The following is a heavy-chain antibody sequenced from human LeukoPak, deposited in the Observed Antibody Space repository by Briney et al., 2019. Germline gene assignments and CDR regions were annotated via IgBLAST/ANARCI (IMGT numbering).Heavy chain of an antibody. J-gene: IGHJ4*02. D-gene: IGHD3-3*01. CDR1: GGSISSGGYS. Sequence: PSQTLSLTCAVSGGSISSGGYSWSWIRQPPGKGLEWIGYIYHSGSTYYNPSLKSRVTISVDRSKNQFSLKLSSVTAADTAVYYCARAHPYDFWSGYYLDYWGQGTLVTVPS. CDR3: ARAHPYDFWSGYYLDY. CDR2: IYHSGST. V-gene: IGHV4-30-2*01.